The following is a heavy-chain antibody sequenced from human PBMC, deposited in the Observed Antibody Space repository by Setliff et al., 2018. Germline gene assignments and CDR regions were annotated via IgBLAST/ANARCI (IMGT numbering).Heavy chain of an antibody. J-gene: IGHJ4*02. CDR1: GASIGSHI. D-gene: IGHD2-15*01. CDR3: ARDRVVVGAGRRGYYFDY. Sequence: KPSETLSLTCTVSGASIGSHIWVWIRQPAGRGLEWIGRIYTSGDTNYNPSLKSRLTMSVDTSKNQISLKLSSVTAADTAVYYCARDRVVVGAGRRGYYFDYWGQGTLVTVSS. CDR2: IYTSGDT. V-gene: IGHV4-4*07.